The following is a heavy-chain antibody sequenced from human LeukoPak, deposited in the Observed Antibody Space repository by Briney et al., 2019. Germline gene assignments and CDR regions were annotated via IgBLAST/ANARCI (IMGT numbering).Heavy chain of an antibody. CDR2: VNPNSGNT. CDR3: AREGAAAEDVNWFDP. D-gene: IGHD6-25*01. CDR1: GYTFTGYY. Sequence: ASVKVFCKASGYTFTGYYMHWVRQAPGQGLEWMGWVNPNSGNTHYAQKFQDRVTMTRDTSISTAYMELNSLRSDDTAVYYCAREGAAAEDVNWFDPWGQGTLVTVSS. V-gene: IGHV1-2*02. J-gene: IGHJ5*02.